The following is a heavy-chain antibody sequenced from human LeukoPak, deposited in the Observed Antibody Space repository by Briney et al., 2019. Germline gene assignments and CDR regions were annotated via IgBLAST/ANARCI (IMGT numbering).Heavy chain of an antibody. CDR2: IYPGDSDT. Sequence: GESLKISCKGSGYSFTSYWIGWVRQMPGKGLEWMGIIYPGDSDTRYSPSFQGQVTISADKSISTAYLQWSSLKASDTATYYCARGQEMATIFPDAFDIWGQGTMVTVSS. J-gene: IGHJ3*02. CDR3: ARGQEMATIFPDAFDI. V-gene: IGHV5-51*01. CDR1: GYSFTSYW. D-gene: IGHD5-24*01.